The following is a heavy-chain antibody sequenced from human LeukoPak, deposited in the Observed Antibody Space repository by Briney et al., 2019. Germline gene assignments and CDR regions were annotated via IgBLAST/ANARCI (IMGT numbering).Heavy chain of an antibody. Sequence: SETLSLTCTVSGGSISSYYWSWIQQPPGKGLERIGYIYYSGSTNYNPSLKSRVTISVDTSKNQFSLKLSSVTAADTAVYYCARDKASYCSGGSCYSNDAFDIWGKGTMVTVSS. J-gene: IGHJ3*02. CDR1: GGSISSYY. CDR3: ARDKASYCSGGSCYSNDAFDI. CDR2: IYYSGST. V-gene: IGHV4-59*01. D-gene: IGHD2-15*01.